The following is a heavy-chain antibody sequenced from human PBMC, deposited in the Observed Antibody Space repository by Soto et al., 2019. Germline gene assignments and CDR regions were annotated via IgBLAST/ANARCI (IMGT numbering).Heavy chain of an antibody. CDR1: GYTFTGYY. J-gene: IGHJ4*02. CDR2: INPNSGGT. D-gene: IGHD3-3*01. Sequence: QVQLVQSGAEVKKPGASVKVSCKASGYTFTGYYMHWVRQAPGQGLEWMGWINPNSGGTNYAQKFQGRVTMTRYTPISTAYMELSRLRSDDTAVYYCARGARGGYDFWSGSSPLDYWGQGPLVTVSS. V-gene: IGHV1-2*02. CDR3: ARGARGGYDFWSGSSPLDY.